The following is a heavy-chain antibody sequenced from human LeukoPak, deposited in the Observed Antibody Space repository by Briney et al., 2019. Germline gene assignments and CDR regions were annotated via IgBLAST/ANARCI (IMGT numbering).Heavy chain of an antibody. CDR1: GGSISSSSYY. D-gene: IGHD1-26*01. V-gene: IGHV4-39*07. Sequence: PSETLSLTCTVSGGSISSSSYYWGWIRQPPGKGLEWIGSIYYSGSTYYNPSLKSRVTISVDTSKNQFSLKLSSVTAADTAVYYCAREGASYSGSYLALDCWGQGTLVTVSS. J-gene: IGHJ4*02. CDR2: IYYSGST. CDR3: AREGASYSGSYLALDC.